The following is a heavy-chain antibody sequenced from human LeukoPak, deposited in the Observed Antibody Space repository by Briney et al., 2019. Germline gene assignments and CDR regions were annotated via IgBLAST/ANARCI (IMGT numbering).Heavy chain of an antibody. CDR2: INWNGGST. CDR1: GFTFDDYG. D-gene: IGHD3-10*01. V-gene: IGHV3-20*04. Sequence: GGSLRLSCAASGFTFDDYGMSWVRQAPGKGLEWVSGINWNGGSTGYADSVKGRFTISRDNAKNSLYLQMNSLRAEDTAVYYCAREDYYGSGSYWERYNWFDPWGQGTLVTVSS. CDR3: AREDYYGSGSYWERYNWFDP. J-gene: IGHJ5*02.